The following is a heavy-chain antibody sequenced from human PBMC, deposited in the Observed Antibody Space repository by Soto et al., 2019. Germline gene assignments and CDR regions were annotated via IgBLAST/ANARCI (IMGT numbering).Heavy chain of an antibody. Sequence: SETLSLTCAVYGGSFSGYYWSWIRQPPGKGLEWIGEINHSGSTNYNPSLKSRVTISVDTSKNQFSLKLNSVTAADSAVYFCARLEGLATISYYFDFWGQGALVTVSS. J-gene: IGHJ4*02. D-gene: IGHD3-9*01. V-gene: IGHV4-34*01. CDR3: ARLEGLATISYYFDF. CDR2: INHSGST. CDR1: GGSFSGYY.